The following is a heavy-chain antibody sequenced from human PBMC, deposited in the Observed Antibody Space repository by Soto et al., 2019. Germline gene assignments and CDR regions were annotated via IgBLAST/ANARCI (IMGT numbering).Heavy chain of an antibody. CDR2: ISWNSGSI. D-gene: IGHD3-9*01. V-gene: IGHV3-9*01. CDR3: AKDLLRYFDWLVNYFDY. CDR1: GFTFDDYA. Sequence: EVQLVESGGGLVQPGRSLRLSCAASGFTFDDYAMHWVRQAPGKGLEWVSGISWNSGSIGYADSVKGRFTISRDNAKNSLYLHMNSLRAEDTALYYCAKDLLRYFDWLVNYFDYWGQGTLVTVSS. J-gene: IGHJ4*02.